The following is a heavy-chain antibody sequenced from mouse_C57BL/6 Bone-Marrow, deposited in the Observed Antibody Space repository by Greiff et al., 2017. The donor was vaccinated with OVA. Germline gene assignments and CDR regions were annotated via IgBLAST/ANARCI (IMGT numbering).Heavy chain of an antibody. Sequence: QVQLKQPGAELVKPGASVKLSCKASGYTFTSYWMHWVKQRPGQGLEWIGMIHPNSGSTNYNEKFKSKATLTVDKSSSTAYMQLSSLTSEDSAVYYGARNGYYLYYFDYWGQGTTLTVSP. CDR3: ARNGYYLYYFDY. D-gene: IGHD2-3*01. CDR1: GYTFTSYW. V-gene: IGHV1-64*01. J-gene: IGHJ2*01. CDR2: IHPNSGST.